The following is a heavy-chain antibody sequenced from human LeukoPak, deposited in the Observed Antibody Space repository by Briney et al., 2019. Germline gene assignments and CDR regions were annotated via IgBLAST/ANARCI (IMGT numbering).Heavy chain of an antibody. CDR1: GYSISSGFY. CDR3: ARGPRYPDYYYHYYMDV. CDR2: IFHGGST. V-gene: IGHV4-38-2*01. Sequence: SETLSLTCAVSGYSISSGFYWGWIRQPPGKGLEWIGSIFHGGSTYYNPSLKSRVTISVDTSKNQFSLKLSSVTAADTAVYYCARGPRYPDYYYHYYMDVWGKGTTVTVSS. D-gene: IGHD1-1*01. J-gene: IGHJ6*03.